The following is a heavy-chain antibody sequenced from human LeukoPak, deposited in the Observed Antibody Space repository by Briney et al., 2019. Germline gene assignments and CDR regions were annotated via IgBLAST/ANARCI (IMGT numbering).Heavy chain of an antibody. CDR2: IIPIFGTA. Sequence: ASVKVSCEASGGTFSSYAISWVRQAPGQGLEWMGGIIPIFGTANYAQKFQGRVTITADESTSTAYMELSSLRSEDTAVYYCARSNCSSTSCYDAFDIWGQGTMVTVSS. J-gene: IGHJ3*02. CDR1: GGTFSSYA. CDR3: ARSNCSSTSCYDAFDI. V-gene: IGHV1-69*13. D-gene: IGHD2-2*01.